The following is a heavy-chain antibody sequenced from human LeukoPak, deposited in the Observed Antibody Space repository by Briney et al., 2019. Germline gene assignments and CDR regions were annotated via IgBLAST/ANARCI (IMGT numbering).Heavy chain of an antibody. V-gene: IGHV3-30-3*01. CDR2: IPYDGSKK. D-gene: IGHD2-15*01. CDR1: GFTFSNYA. CDR3: ARDGASRGAPDDY. Sequence: TGGSLRLSCAASGFTFSNYAMHWVRQAPGKGLDWVAVIPYDGSKKYYADSVQGRFTISRDNSKNTMYLQMNSLRSEDTAVYYCARDGASRGAPDDYWGQGTLVTVSS. J-gene: IGHJ4*02.